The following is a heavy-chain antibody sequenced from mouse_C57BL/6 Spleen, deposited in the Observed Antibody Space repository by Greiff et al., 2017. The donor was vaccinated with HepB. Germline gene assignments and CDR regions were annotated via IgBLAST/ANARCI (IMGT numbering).Heavy chain of an antibody. V-gene: IGHV1-66*01. D-gene: IGHD2-1*01. CDR1: GYSFTSYY. Sequence: QVQLQQSGPELVKPGASVKISCKASGYSFTSYYIHWVKQRPGQGLEWIGWIYPGSGNTKYNEKFKGKATMTADTSSSTAYMQLSSLTSEDSAVYYCARGDYYGNPYDFDYWGQGTTLTVSS. J-gene: IGHJ2*01. CDR2: IYPGSGNT. CDR3: ARGDYYGNPYDFDY.